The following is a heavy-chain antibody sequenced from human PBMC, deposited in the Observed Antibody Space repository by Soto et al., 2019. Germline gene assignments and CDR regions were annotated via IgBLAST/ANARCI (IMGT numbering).Heavy chain of an antibody. V-gene: IGHV4-39*07. J-gene: IGHJ4*02. CDR3: ARDRRSYYSDGSGLDF. Sequence: SETLSLTCTVSGGSISSSNYYWGWIRQPPGKGLEWIGSIHYSGSTNYNSSLKSRVTISVDTSRNQFSLKLTSATAADTAVYYCARDRRSYYSDGSGLDFWGQGTLVTSPQ. CDR1: GGSISSSNYY. CDR2: IHYSGST. D-gene: IGHD3-22*01.